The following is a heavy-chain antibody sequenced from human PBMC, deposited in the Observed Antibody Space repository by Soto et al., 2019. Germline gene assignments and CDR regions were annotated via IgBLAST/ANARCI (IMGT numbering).Heavy chain of an antibody. J-gene: IGHJ3*01. Sequence: QVQLVQSGTEVKKPGSSVKVSCKASGGTFSSHAISWVRQAPGQGLEWMGGIIPIFGTTNYAQRLQGRVSITSYESTSTAYMELSSLRSEDTAVYYCAGSYKYGSGTFDAFDVWGQGTMVTVSS. D-gene: IGHD3-10*01. V-gene: IGHV1-69*01. CDR1: GGTFSSHA. CDR2: IIPIFGTT. CDR3: AGSYKYGSGTFDAFDV.